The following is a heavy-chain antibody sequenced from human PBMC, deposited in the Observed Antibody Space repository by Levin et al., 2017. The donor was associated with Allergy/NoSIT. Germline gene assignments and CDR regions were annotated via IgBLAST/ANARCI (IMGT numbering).Heavy chain of an antibody. CDR3: ARGTLVLLWFGDPKGGYYFDY. J-gene: IGHJ4*02. D-gene: IGHD3-10*01. V-gene: IGHV1-46*01. CDR1: GYTFTSYY. Sequence: ASVKVSCKASGYTFTSYYMHWVRQAPGQGLEWMGIINPSGGSTSYAQKFQGRVTMTRDTSASTVYMELSSLRSEDTAVYYCARGTLVLLWFGDPKGGYYFDYWGQGTLVTVSS. CDR2: INPSGGST.